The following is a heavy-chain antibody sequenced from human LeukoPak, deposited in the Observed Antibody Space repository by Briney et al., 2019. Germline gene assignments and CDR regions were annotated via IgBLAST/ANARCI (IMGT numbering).Heavy chain of an antibody. Sequence: ASVKVSCKASGGTFSSYTISWVRQAPGQGLEWMGRIIPILGIANYAQKFQGRVTITADKSTSTAYMELSSLRSEDTGVYYCARDLHYDSSGYYYGADAFDIWGQGTMVTVSS. V-gene: IGHV1-69*04. D-gene: IGHD3-22*01. CDR1: GGTFSSYT. J-gene: IGHJ3*02. CDR3: ARDLHYDSSGYYYGADAFDI. CDR2: IIPILGIA.